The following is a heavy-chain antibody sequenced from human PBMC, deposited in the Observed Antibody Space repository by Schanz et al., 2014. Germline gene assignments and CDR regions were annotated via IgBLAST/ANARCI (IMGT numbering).Heavy chain of an antibody. J-gene: IGHJ4*02. CDR2: ISYDGNEK. V-gene: IGHV3-33*05. CDR3: ARDRDQWDGNFCDF. D-gene: IGHD1-26*01. Sequence: QVQLVESGGGVVQPGGSLRLSCAASGFTFSTYGMHWVRQAPGKGLEWVAFISYDGNEKHYPDSVKGRFTISRDNARNSLHLQMNSLRAEDTAVYYCARDRDQWDGNFCDFWGQGTLVTVSS. CDR1: GFTFSTYG.